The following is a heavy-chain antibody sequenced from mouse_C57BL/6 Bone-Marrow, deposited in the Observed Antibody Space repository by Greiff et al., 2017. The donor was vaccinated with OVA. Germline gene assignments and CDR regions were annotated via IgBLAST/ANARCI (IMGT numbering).Heavy chain of an antibody. Sequence: QVQLQQPGTELVKPGASVKLSCKASGYTFTSYWMHWVKQRPGQGLEWIGNINPSNGGTNYNEKFKSKATLTVDKSSSTAYMQLSSLKAEDSAVYYCARGDYYGSSYGYFDVWGTGTTVTVSS. CDR2: INPSNGGT. CDR1: GYTFTSYW. V-gene: IGHV1-53*01. D-gene: IGHD1-1*01. CDR3: ARGDYYGSSYGYFDV. J-gene: IGHJ1*03.